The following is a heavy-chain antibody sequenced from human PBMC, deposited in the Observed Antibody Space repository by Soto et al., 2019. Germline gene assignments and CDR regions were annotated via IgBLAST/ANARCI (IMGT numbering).Heavy chain of an antibody. V-gene: IGHV1-69*01. CDR3: ARAMVWSAYYTPNYYYYCGMDV. D-gene: IGHD3-3*01. Sequence: QMQLVQSGAEEKTPGSSVKISCKAAGGTFSSFALSWVRQAPGQGLEWMGGVIPLSGKANYAKKFQGRGRLTADESPSTAYIVLSSVRAEGTAGYYCARAMVWSAYYTPNYYYYCGMDVWGQGPTVTVSS. CDR2: VIPLSGKA. J-gene: IGHJ6*02. CDR1: GGTFSSFA.